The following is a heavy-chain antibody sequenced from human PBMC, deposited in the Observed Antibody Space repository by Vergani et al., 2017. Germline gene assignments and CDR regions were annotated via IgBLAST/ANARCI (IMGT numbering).Heavy chain of an antibody. CDR3: ARDGLIVRGVIKKYYYYGMDV. CDR1: GFTVSSNY. V-gene: IGHV3-53*01. J-gene: IGHJ6*02. CDR2: IYSGGST. Sequence: EVQLVESGGGLIQPGGSLRLSCAASGFTVSSNYMSWVRQAPGKGLEWGSVIYSGGSTYYADSVKGRFTISRDNSKNTLYLQMNSLRAEDTAVYYCARDGLIVRGVIKKYYYYGMDVWGQGTTVTVSS. D-gene: IGHD3-10*01.